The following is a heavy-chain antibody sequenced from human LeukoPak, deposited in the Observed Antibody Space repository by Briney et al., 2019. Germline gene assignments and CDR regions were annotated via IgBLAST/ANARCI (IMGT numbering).Heavy chain of an antibody. V-gene: IGHV1-2*02. CDR1: GYTFTDNY. J-gene: IGHJ4*02. CDR2: IHPGRGDT. D-gene: IGHD7-27*01. Sequence: ASVKVSCKALGYTFTDNYFHWLRQAPGQGIELMGWIHPGRGDTNIAQKFQGRVSLTRDMSISTAYMELSRLTSDDTAVYYCARDHIWGPDYWGQGTLVSVSS. CDR3: ARDHIWGPDY.